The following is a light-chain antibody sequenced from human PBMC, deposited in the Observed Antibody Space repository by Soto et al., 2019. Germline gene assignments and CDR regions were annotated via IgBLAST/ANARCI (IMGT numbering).Light chain of an antibody. CDR1: QSVSSN. Sequence: EIVMTQSPTILSVSPWERATLSCRASQSVSSNLAWYQQKPGQAPRRLIFGASIRATGIPDRFSGSGSGTDFTLTISGLEPEDFAVYYCQQYGSSGTFGQGTKVDIK. V-gene: IGKV3-20*01. CDR2: GAS. CDR3: QQYGSSGT. J-gene: IGKJ1*01.